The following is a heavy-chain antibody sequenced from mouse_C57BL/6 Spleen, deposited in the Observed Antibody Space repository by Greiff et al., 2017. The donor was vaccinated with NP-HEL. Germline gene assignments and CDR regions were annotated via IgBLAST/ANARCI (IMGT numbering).Heavy chain of an antibody. D-gene: IGHD3-3*01. Sequence: VQLQQSGAELVRPGASVTLSCTASGYTFTDYEMHWVKQTPVHGLEWIGAIDPETGGTAYNQKFKGKAILTADKSSSTAYMELRSLTSEDSAVYYCTRAGDAMDYWGQGTSVTVSS. CDR2: IDPETGGT. CDR3: TRAGDAMDY. CDR1: GYTFTDYE. V-gene: IGHV1-15*01. J-gene: IGHJ4*01.